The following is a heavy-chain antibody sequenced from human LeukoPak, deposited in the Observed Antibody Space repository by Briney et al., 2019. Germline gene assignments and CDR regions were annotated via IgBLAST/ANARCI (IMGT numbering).Heavy chain of an antibody. V-gene: IGHV3-30-3*01. CDR1: GFTFSSYA. D-gene: IGHD6-13*01. CDR2: ISYDGSNK. Sequence: GGSLRRSCAASGFTFSSYAMHWVRQAPGKGLEWVAVISYDGSNKYYADSVKGRFTISRDNSKNTLYLQMNSLRAEDTAVYYCARVAAAAGSFDYWGQGTLVTVSS. CDR3: ARVAAAAGSFDY. J-gene: IGHJ4*02.